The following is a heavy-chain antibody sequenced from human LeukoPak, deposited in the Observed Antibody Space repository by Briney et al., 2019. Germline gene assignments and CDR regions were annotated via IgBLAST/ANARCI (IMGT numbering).Heavy chain of an antibody. Sequence: ASVKVSRKASGYTFTSYGISWVRQAPGQGLEWMGWISAYNGNTNYAQKLQGRVTMTTDTSTSAAYMELRSLRSDDTAVYYCARQEYYYYGMDVWGKGTTVTVSS. CDR3: ARQEYYYYGMDV. CDR2: ISAYNGNT. V-gene: IGHV1-18*04. CDR1: GYTFTSYG. J-gene: IGHJ6*04.